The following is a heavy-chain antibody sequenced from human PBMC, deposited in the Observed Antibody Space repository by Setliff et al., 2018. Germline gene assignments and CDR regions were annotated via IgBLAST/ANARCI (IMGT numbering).Heavy chain of an antibody. V-gene: IGHV3-7*01. CDR1: GLSYINDW. CDR3: ARDVAGGSHATYFDY. J-gene: IGHJ4*02. Sequence: PGGSLRLSCTASGLSYINDWVSWVRQAPGKGLEWLASINPHGSEKYYADSVKGRFTISRDNSKNILSLQIDSLRDDDTAVYYCARDVAGGSHATYFDYWGQGTLVTVSS. D-gene: IGHD1-26*01. CDR2: INPHGSEK.